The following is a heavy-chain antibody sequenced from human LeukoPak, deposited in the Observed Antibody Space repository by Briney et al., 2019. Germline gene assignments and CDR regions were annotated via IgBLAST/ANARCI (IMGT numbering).Heavy chain of an antibody. V-gene: IGHV4-34*01. J-gene: IGHJ5*02. Sequence: SETLSLTCAVYGASFSGYYWSWIRQPPGKGLEWIGEINHSGSTNYNPSLKSRVTISVDTSKNQFSLKLSSVTAADTAVYYCARGSTNGRTFQGSPNWFDPWGQGTLVTVSS. CDR2: INHSGST. CDR3: ARGSTNGRTFQGSPNWFDP. CDR1: GASFSGYY. D-gene: IGHD1-1*01.